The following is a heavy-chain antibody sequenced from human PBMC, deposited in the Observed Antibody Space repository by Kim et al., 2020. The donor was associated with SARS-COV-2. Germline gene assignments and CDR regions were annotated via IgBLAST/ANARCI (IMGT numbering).Heavy chain of an antibody. D-gene: IGHD6-19*01. CDR3: AKGSRSSGWFDP. Sequence: YADAVKGRFTTSRDNSKNTLYLQRNSLRAEDTAVYYCAKGSRSSGWFDPWGQGTLVTVSS. J-gene: IGHJ5*02. V-gene: IGHV3-23*01.